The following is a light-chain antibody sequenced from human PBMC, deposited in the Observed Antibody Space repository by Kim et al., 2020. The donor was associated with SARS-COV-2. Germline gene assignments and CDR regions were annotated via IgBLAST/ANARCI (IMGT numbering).Light chain of an antibody. CDR1: TGAVTSGHW. CDR3: MLNHNAGRV. J-gene: IGLJ2*01. CDR2: DTS. Sequence: QAVVTQEPSLTVSPGGTVTLTCGSSTGAVTSGHWPYWFQQKPGQAPTTLIYDTSNQLSWTPARFSGSLLRGKAALTLSGAQPEDEADYYGMLNHNAGRVFGGGTQLTVL. V-gene: IGLV7-46*01.